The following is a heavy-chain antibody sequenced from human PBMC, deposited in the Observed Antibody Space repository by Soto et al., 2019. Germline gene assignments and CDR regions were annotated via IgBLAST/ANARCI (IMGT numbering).Heavy chain of an antibody. CDR1: GFSLSTSGVG. Sequence: QITLKESGPTLVKPTQTLTLTCTFSGFSLSTSGVGVGWIRQPPGKALEWLAIIYWNDDKRYSPSLKTRLTITKDTSKNPVVLTMTNMNPVDTATYYCAHAPGYCSGGSCYYFDHWGQGTLVTVSP. J-gene: IGHJ4*02. D-gene: IGHD2-15*01. CDR3: AHAPGYCSGGSCYYFDH. CDR2: IYWNDDK. V-gene: IGHV2-5*01.